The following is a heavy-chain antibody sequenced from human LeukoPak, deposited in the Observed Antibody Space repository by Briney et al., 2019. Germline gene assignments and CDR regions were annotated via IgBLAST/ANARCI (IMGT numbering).Heavy chain of an antibody. CDR1: GGSIRSSYYY. Sequence: SETLSLTCTVSGGSIRSSYYYWGWIRQPPGKGLEWIGSIYDSGSTYYNPSLKSRVTISVDTSKNQFSLKLSSVTAADTAVYYCARTPTKIAAPDYWGQGTLVTVSS. V-gene: IGHV4-39*07. CDR2: IYDSGST. D-gene: IGHD6-13*01. J-gene: IGHJ4*02. CDR3: ARTPTKIAAPDY.